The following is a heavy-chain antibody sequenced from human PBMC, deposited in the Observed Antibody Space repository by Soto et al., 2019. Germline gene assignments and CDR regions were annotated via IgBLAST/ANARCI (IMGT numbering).Heavy chain of an antibody. CDR3: ARYYFDSSGYYYGYYFDY. CDR1: GGSINSYY. CDR2: IYYSGST. V-gene: IGHV4-59*01. D-gene: IGHD3-22*01. Sequence: SETLSLTCTVSGGSINSYYWSWIRQPPGKGLEWIGYIYYSGSTNYNPSLKSRVTISVDTSKNQFSLKLSSVTAADTAVYYCARYYFDSSGYYYGYYFDYWGQGTLVTVSS. J-gene: IGHJ4*02.